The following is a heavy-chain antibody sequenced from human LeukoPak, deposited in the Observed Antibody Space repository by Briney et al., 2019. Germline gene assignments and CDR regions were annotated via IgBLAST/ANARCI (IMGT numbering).Heavy chain of an antibody. J-gene: IGHJ4*02. V-gene: IGHV4-34*01. CDR1: GGSFSGYY. Sequence: KPSETLSLTCAAYGGSFSGYYWSWIRQPPGKGLEWIGEINHSGSTNYNPSLKSRVTISVDTSKNQFSLKLSSVTAADTAVYYCATSKSYGGIFDYWGQGTLVTVSS. CDR2: INHSGST. CDR3: ATSKSYGGIFDY. D-gene: IGHD2-21*01.